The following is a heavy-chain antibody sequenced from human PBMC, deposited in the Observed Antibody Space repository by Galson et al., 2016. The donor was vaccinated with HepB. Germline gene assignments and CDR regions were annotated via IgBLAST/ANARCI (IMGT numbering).Heavy chain of an antibody. V-gene: IGHV1-46*01. J-gene: IGHJ5*02. CDR3: ARDGPPTAEAGGWFDP. CDR2: INPSGGVT. D-gene: IGHD2-21*02. Sequence: SVKVSCKASGYAFTTYYIHWMRQAPGQGLEWLGIINPSGGVTGYSQKFQDRVTMTSDASTRTVHMELRSLRSDDTAVYYCARDGPPTAEAGGWFDPWGQWTLVTVSS. CDR1: GYAFTTYY.